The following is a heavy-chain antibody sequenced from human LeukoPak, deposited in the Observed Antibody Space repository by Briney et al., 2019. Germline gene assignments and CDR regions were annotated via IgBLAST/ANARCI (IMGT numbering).Heavy chain of an antibody. J-gene: IGHJ4*02. Sequence: SETLSLTCTVSGGSIRSSSYYWGWIRQPPGKGLEWIGSIYYSGSTYYNASLKSRGTISVDTSKNQFSLKLSSVTAADTAVYYCARDPVGPGGFFDYWDQGTLVTVSS. V-gene: IGHV4-39*07. CDR1: GGSIRSSSYY. CDR3: ARDPVGPGGFFDY. D-gene: IGHD1-26*01. CDR2: IYYSGST.